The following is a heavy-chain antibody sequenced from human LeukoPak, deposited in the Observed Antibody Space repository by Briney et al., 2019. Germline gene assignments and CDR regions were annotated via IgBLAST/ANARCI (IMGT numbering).Heavy chain of an antibody. V-gene: IGHV3-23*01. Sequence: PGGSLRLPCAASGFTFSSYAMSWVRQAPGKGLEWVSDISGGGGSTYYADSVKGRFTISRDNSKNTLYLQMNSLRAEDTAVYYCAKNGHGSGSYYPRTKYYFDYWGQGTLVTVSS. CDR2: ISGGGGST. D-gene: IGHD3-10*01. CDR3: AKNGHGSGSYYPRTKYYFDY. CDR1: GFTFSSYA. J-gene: IGHJ4*02.